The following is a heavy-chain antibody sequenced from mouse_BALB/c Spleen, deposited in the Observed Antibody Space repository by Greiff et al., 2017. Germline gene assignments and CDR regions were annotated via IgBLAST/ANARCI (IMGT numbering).Heavy chain of an antibody. Sequence: QVQLQQPGAVLVKPGASVKLSCKASGYTFTSYWMHWVKQRPGQGLEWIGEINPSNGRTNYNEKFKSKATLTVDKSSSTAYMQLSSLTSEDSAVYYCANYDYGYYFDYWGQGTTLTVSS. V-gene: IGHV1S81*02. J-gene: IGHJ2*01. D-gene: IGHD2-4*01. CDR1: GYTFTSYW. CDR3: ANYDYGYYFDY. CDR2: INPSNGRT.